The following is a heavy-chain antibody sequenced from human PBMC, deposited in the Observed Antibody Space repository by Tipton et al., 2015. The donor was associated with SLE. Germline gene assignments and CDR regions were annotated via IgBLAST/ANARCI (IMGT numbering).Heavy chain of an antibody. V-gene: IGHV3-30*02. CDR1: GGSFSGYY. CDR2: VRYDGINK. J-gene: IGHJ4*02. CDR3: AGRVTVTAFDY. Sequence: LSLTCAVYGGSFSGYYWSWIRQSPGKGLEWVAFVRYDGINKSYADYVKGRFTISRDNSKNTLYLQMNSLTPEDTAMYYCAGRVTVTAFDYWGQGTLVTVSS. D-gene: IGHD2-21*02.